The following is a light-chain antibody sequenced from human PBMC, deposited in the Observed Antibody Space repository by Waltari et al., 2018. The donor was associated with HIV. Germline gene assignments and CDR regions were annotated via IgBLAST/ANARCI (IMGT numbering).Light chain of an antibody. Sequence: EIVMTQSPATLSLSPGERATLSCRASQSVSSSYLSWYQQKPGQAPRLLIYGASTRATGIPARFSGSGSGTDFTLTISSLQPEDFAVYYCQQDYNLPRTFGQRTKVEIK. V-gene: IGKV3D-7*01. CDR1: QSVSSSY. CDR3: QQDYNLPRT. CDR2: GAS. J-gene: IGKJ1*01.